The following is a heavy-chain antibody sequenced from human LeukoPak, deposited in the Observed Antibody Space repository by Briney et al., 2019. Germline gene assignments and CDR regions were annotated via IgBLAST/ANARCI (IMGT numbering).Heavy chain of an antibody. V-gene: IGHV1-69*05. J-gene: IGHJ4*02. Sequence: ASVKVSCKASGGTFSSYAISWARQAPGQGLEWMGGVIPIFGTANYAQKFQGRVTMTTDTSTSTAYMELRSLRSDDTAVYYCARDLESFGWQLEPMDYWGQGTLVTVSS. CDR2: VIPIFGTA. D-gene: IGHD3-16*01. CDR1: GGTFSSYA. CDR3: ARDLESFGWQLEPMDY.